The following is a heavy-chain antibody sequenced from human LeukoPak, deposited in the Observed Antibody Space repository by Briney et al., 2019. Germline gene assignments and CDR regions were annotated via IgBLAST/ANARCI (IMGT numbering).Heavy chain of an antibody. CDR1: GGSITSYY. V-gene: IGHV4-59*01. Sequence: PSETLSLTCTVSGGSITSYYWSWIRQAPGKGLEWIGYIYYSGNINYNPSLKSRVTMSVDTSKNHFSLKLSSVTAADTAIYYCASGSYSSLHYFDYWGQGTQVTVSS. CDR3: ASGSYSSLHYFDY. J-gene: IGHJ4*02. D-gene: IGHD1-26*01. CDR2: IYYSGNI.